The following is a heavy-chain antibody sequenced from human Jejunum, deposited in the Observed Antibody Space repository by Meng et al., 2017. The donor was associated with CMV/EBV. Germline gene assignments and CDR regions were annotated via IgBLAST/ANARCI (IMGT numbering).Heavy chain of an antibody. V-gene: IGHV3-7*01. Sequence: GFTFNKYWLSWVRQAPGEGLGWVANVKRDESEKYYIDSVKGRFTVSRDNAKNSLYLHMNSLRAEDTAVYYCARVEDFRSGHYSMDVWGQGTAVTVSS. CDR1: GFTFNKYW. D-gene: IGHD3-3*01. CDR3: ARVEDFRSGHYSMDV. J-gene: IGHJ6*02. CDR2: VKRDESEK.